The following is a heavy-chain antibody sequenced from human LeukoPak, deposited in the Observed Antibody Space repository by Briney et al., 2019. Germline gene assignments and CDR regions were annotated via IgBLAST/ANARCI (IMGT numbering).Heavy chain of an antibody. Sequence: SLRLSCAASGFTFDDYATHWVRQAPGKGREWDSGISWNSGSIGYADSVTGRFTISRDNAKSSLYLQMNSMRAEDTALYYCAKDRGSSGWWYFDYWGQGTLVTVSS. J-gene: IGHJ4*02. V-gene: IGHV3-9*01. CDR1: GFTFDDYA. D-gene: IGHD6-19*01. CDR3: AKDRGSSGWWYFDY. CDR2: ISWNSGSI.